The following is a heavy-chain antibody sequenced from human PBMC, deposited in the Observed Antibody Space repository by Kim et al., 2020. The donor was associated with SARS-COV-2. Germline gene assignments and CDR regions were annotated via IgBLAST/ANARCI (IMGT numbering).Heavy chain of an antibody. CDR3: ARVIRGYSYGFDY. J-gene: IGHJ4*02. D-gene: IGHD5-12*01. V-gene: IGHV3-9*01. Sequence: GYAGAGRGRFSISRDNAKNSLYLQMNSLRNEDTALYYCARVIRGYSYGFDYWGQGTLVTVSS.